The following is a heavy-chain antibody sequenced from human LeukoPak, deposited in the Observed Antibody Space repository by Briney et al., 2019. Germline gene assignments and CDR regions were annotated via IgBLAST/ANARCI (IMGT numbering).Heavy chain of an antibody. CDR2: ISSSSSYI. CDR1: RFTFSSYS. J-gene: IGHJ3*02. CDR3: TRAECFVWGSYRYPMAFDI. D-gene: IGHD3-16*02. V-gene: IGHV3-21*01. Sequence: GGSLRLSCAASRFTFSSYSMNWVRQAPGKGLEWVSSISSSSSYIYYADSVKGRFTISRDNAKNSLYLQMNSLRAEDTAVYYCTRAECFVWGSYRYPMAFDIWGQGTMVTVSS.